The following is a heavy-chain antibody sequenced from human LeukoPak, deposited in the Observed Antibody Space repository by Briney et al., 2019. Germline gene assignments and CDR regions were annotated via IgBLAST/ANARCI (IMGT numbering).Heavy chain of an antibody. J-gene: IGHJ4*02. Sequence: GASVKVSCKASGHTFTSYDINWVRQATGQGLEWMGWMNPNSGNTGYAQKFQGRVTMTRNTSISTAYMELSSLRSEDTAVYYCARSYSSSWFFDYWGQGTLVTVSS. V-gene: IGHV1-8*01. CDR2: MNPNSGNT. D-gene: IGHD6-13*01. CDR1: GHTFTSYD. CDR3: ARSYSSSWFFDY.